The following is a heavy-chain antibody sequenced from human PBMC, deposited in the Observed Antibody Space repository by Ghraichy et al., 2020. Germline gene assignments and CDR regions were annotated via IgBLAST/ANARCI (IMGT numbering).Heavy chain of an antibody. CDR1: GYSFATYW. CDR2: IYPGDSDT. CDR3: ARRASNYGHDQYFDF. D-gene: IGHD4-11*01. V-gene: IGHV5-51*01. J-gene: IGHJ4*02. Sequence: GESLNISCKGSGYSFATYWIAWVRQMPGKGLEWMGIIYPGDSDTRYSPSFQGHVSISADKSISTAYLQWSSLKASDTAIYYCARRASNYGHDQYFDFWGQGTLVTVSS.